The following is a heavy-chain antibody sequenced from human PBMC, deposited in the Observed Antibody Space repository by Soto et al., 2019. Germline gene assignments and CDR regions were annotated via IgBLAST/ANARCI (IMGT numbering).Heavy chain of an antibody. CDR1: GGSISSSNW. V-gene: IGHV4-4*02. Sequence: QVQLQESGPGLVKPSGTLSLTCAVSGGSISSSNWWSWVRQPPGKGLQWIGEIYHSGSTNYIPSLTSRVTISVEKSRNQCSLKLSSVTAADTAVYYCARRWGEGRVDYWGQGTLVTVSS. D-gene: IGHD3-10*01. CDR3: ARRWGEGRVDY. J-gene: IGHJ4*02. CDR2: IYHSGST.